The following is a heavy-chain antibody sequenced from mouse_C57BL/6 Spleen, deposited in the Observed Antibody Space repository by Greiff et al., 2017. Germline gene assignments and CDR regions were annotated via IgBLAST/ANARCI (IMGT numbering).Heavy chain of an antibody. CDR1: GFTFSSYA. CDR2: ISDGGSYT. CDR3: ASYSNYVWFAY. Sequence: EVKLVESGGGLVKPGGSLKLSCAASGFTFSSYAMSWVRQTPEKRLEWVATISDGGSYTYYPDNVKGRFTISRDNANNNLYLQMSHLKSEDTAMYYCASYSNYVWFAYWGQGTLVTVSA. J-gene: IGHJ3*01. V-gene: IGHV5-4*03. D-gene: IGHD2-5*01.